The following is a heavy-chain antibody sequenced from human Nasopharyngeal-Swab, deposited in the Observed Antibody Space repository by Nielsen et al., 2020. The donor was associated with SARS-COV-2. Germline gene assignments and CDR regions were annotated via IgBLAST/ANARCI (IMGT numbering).Heavy chain of an antibody. CDR1: GYTFTNYA. Sequence: ASVKVSCKASGYTFTNYAMNWVRQAPRQGMEWMGWINTNTGNPMYAQGFTGRFVFSLDTSVSTAYLQISSLKSEDTAVYYCARGSNGYDTSGFDYWGQGTLATVSS. CDR3: ARGSNGYDTSGFDY. V-gene: IGHV7-4-1*02. D-gene: IGHD3-22*01. CDR2: INTNTGNP. J-gene: IGHJ4*02.